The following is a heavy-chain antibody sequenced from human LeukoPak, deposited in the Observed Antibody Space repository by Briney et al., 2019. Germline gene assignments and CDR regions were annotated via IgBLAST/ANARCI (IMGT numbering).Heavy chain of an antibody. V-gene: IGHV1-46*03. CDR3: ARDDHSGSYSRGFDY. Sequence: ASVKVSCKASGYTFTSYYMHWVRQAPGQGLEWMGIINPSGGSTSYAQKFQGRVTMTRDTSTSTVYMELSSLRSEDTAVYYCARDDHSGSYSRGFDYWGQGTLATVSS. CDR1: GYTFTSYY. CDR2: INPSGGST. J-gene: IGHJ4*02. D-gene: IGHD1-26*01.